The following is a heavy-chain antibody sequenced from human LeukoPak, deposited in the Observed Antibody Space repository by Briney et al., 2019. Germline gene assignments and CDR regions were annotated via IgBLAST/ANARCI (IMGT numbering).Heavy chain of an antibody. CDR2: INPSGGST. CDR3: ATTSNYYDSSGYYGY. CDR1: GGTFSSYA. Sequence: GASVKVSCKASGGTFSSYAISWVRQAPGQGLEWMGIINPSGGSTSYAQKFQGRVTMTRDTSISTAYMELSRLRSDDTAVYYCATTSNYYDSSGYYGYWGQGTLVTVSS. J-gene: IGHJ4*02. D-gene: IGHD3-22*01. V-gene: IGHV1-46*01.